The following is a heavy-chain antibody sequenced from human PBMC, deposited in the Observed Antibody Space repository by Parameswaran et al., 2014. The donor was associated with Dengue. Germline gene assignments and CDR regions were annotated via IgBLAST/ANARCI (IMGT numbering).Heavy chain of an antibody. CDR3: ARDRRGYSKLSPNDYYYYGMDV. V-gene: IGHV3-33*01. Sequence: VRQAPGKGLEWVAVIWYDGSNKYYADSVKGRFTISRDNSKNTLYLQMNSLRAEDTAVYYCARDRRGYSKLSPNDYYYYGMDVWGQGTTVTVSS. D-gene: IGHD5-18*01. J-gene: IGHJ6*02. CDR2: IWYDGSNK.